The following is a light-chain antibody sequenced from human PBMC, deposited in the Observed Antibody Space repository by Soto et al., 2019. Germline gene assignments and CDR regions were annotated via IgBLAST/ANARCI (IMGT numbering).Light chain of an antibody. CDR1: QSISSW. CDR3: QQYKSYWT. J-gene: IGKJ1*01. CDR2: DAS. V-gene: IGKV1-5*01. Sequence: DIQMTQSPSTLSASVGDRVTITCRASQSISSWLAWYQQKPGKAPKLLIYDASSLESGVPSRFSGSGSGTEFTLTISSLQHDDFATYYGQQYKSYWTFGQGTKVEIK.